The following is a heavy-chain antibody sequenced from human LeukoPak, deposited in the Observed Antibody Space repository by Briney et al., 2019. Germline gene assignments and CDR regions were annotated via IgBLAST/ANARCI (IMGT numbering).Heavy chain of an antibody. CDR1: GFPFTSSA. V-gene: IGHV1-58*01. D-gene: IGHD5-24*01. Sequence: GTSVKVSCKASGFPFTSSAVQWVRQARGQRLEWMGWIVVGSGNTNYAQKFQERVTITRDMSTSTAYMELSSLRSEDTAVYYCARDDRDGYNFVYWGQGTLVTVSS. CDR3: ARDDRDGYNFVY. CDR2: IVVGSGNT. J-gene: IGHJ4*02.